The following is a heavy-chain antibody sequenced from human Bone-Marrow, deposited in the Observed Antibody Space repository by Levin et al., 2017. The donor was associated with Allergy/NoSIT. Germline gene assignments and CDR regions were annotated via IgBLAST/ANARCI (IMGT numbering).Heavy chain of an antibody. CDR3: ARISGGYSTDS. J-gene: IGHJ4*02. D-gene: IGHD1-26*01. Sequence: GGSLRLSCELSSRGFATHWVRQAPGKGLEWVALIKHGRDYDYYSESVQGRFTVSRYKSTSTVWLQMNGLRSEDTAVYYCARISGGYSTDSWGQGTLVTVSS. V-gene: IGHV3-30-3*01. CDR2: IKHGRDYD. CDR1: SSRGFA.